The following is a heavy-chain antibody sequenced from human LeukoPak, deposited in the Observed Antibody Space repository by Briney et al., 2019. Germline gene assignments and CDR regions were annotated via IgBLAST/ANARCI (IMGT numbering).Heavy chain of an antibody. J-gene: IGHJ6*02. V-gene: IGHV3-53*01. CDR3: ARPWSSSGNQEPFNYYYYGMDV. CDR2: IYSGART. D-gene: IGHD6-13*01. CDR1: GFTFSRYS. Sequence: QPGGSLRLSCAASGFTFSRYSMNWVRHAPAKGLEWVSVIYSGARTYYADSVKGRFTISRDNSKNTLYLQMNSLRAEDTAVYYCARPWSSSGNQEPFNYYYYGMDVWGQGTTVTVPS.